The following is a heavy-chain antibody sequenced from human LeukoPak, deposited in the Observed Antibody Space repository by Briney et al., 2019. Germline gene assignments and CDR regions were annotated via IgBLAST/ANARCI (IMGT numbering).Heavy chain of an antibody. D-gene: IGHD6-6*01. CDR2: INHSGST. Sequence: PSEALSLTCAVYGGSFSGYYWSWIRQPPGKGLEWIGEINHSGSTNYNPSLKSRVTIPVDTSKNQFFLKLSSVTAADTAVYYCATVRGYSSSRAYFYWGQGTLVTVSS. CDR1: GGSFSGYY. CDR3: ATVRGYSSSRAYFY. J-gene: IGHJ4*02. V-gene: IGHV4-34*01.